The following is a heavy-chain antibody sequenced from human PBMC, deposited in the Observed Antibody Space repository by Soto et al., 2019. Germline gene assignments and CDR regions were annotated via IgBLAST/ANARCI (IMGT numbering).Heavy chain of an antibody. D-gene: IGHD4-17*01. Sequence: VQLMQSGAEVKQPGSSVKVSCKASGCTFSSHSINWVRQAPGQGLEWMGGIITLFGTANYEQNFQGRVTSTADQATSTAYMELNSLRSDATAVYYCAREVGYGDFSAALLDWGQGTLVTFSS. CDR3: AREVGYGDFSAALLD. CDR2: IITLFGTA. J-gene: IGHJ4*02. CDR1: GCTFSSHS. V-gene: IGHV1-69*01.